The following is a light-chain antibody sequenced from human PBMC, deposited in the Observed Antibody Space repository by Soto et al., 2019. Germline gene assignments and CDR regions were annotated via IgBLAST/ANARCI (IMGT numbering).Light chain of an antibody. CDR1: SSDIGTYNY. CDR3: SSYTSSGTHWV. J-gene: IGLJ3*02. CDR2: EVS. V-gene: IGLV2-14*01. Sequence: QSVLTQPASVSGSPGQSITISCTGSSSDIGTYNYLSWYQQHPGKAPKLMIYEVSDRPLGISNRFSGSKSGNTASLTISGLQAEDEADYYCSSYTSSGTHWVFGGGTKLTVL.